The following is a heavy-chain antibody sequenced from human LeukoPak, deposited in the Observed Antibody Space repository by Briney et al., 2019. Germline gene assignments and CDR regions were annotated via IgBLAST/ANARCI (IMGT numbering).Heavy chain of an antibody. CDR3: ARAMDYYDSSGYSYYFDY. D-gene: IGHD3-22*01. J-gene: IGHJ4*02. V-gene: IGHV4-4*07. CDR1: GGSISSYY. CDR2: IYTSGST. Sequence: SETLSLTCTVSGGSISSYYWSWIRQPAGKGLEWIGRIYTSGSTNYNPSLKSRVTMSVDTCKNQFSLKLSSVTAADTAVYYCARAMDYYDSSGYSYYFDYWGQGTLVTVSS.